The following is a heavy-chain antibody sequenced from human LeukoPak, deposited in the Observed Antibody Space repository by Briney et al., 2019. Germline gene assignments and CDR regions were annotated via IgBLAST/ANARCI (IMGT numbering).Heavy chain of an antibody. D-gene: IGHD3-3*01. CDR1: GYTFTSYD. Sequence: ASVKVSCKASGYTFTSYDINWVRQSTGRGLAWMGWMNPNSGNTGYAQKFQGRVTMTRNTSISTAYMELSSLRSEDTAVYYCARGRVDDFWSGYYRSYFDYWGQGTLVTVSS. V-gene: IGHV1-8*01. J-gene: IGHJ4*02. CDR2: MNPNSGNT. CDR3: ARGRVDDFWSGYYRSYFDY.